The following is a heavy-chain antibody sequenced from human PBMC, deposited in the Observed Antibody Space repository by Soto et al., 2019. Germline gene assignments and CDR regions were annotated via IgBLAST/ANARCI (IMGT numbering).Heavy chain of an antibody. V-gene: IGHV3-66*01. CDR3: ARDRGSGWPPLDP. D-gene: IGHD6-19*01. J-gene: IGHJ5*02. CDR2: IYSGGST. CDR1: GFTVSSNY. Sequence: PGGSLRLSCAASGFTVSSNYMSWVRQAPGKGLEWVSVIYSGGSTYYADSVKGRFTISRDNSKNTLYLQMNSLRAEDTAVYYCARDRGSGWPPLDPWGQGTLVTVSS.